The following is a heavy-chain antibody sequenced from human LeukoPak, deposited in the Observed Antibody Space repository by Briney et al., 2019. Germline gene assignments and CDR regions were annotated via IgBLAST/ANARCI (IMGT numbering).Heavy chain of an antibody. J-gene: IGHJ4*02. Sequence: GGSLRLSCAATGLTVSSNFMSWVRQAPGKGLEWVSVIYGGGSTYYADSVKGRFTISRDTPKNTLYLQMNSLRVEDTAVYYCASWPGGWYGEDSWGQGTLVPSPQ. D-gene: IGHD6-19*01. CDR1: GLTVSSNF. CDR3: ASWPGGWYGEDS. V-gene: IGHV3-53*01. CDR2: IYGGGST.